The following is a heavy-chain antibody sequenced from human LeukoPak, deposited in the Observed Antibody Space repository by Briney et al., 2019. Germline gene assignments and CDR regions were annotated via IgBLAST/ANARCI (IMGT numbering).Heavy chain of an antibody. CDR1: GGSFSGYY. V-gene: IGHV4-34*01. CDR3: ARGAQRSTYYYDSSGYDY. CDR2: INQSGST. J-gene: IGHJ4*02. Sequence: SETLSLTCAVYGGSFSGYYWSWIRRPPGKGLEWLGEINQSGSTNYNPSLKSRVTMSVDTSKNQFSLKLSSVTAADTAVYYCARGAQRSTYYYDSSGYDYWGQGTLVTVSS. D-gene: IGHD3-22*01.